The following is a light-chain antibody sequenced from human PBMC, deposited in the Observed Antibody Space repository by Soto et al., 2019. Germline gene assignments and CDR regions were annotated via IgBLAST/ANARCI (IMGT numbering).Light chain of an antibody. CDR1: QSVSNN. CDR3: QQYYNGSA. J-gene: IGKJ1*01. V-gene: IGKV3D-15*01. CDR2: AAS. Sequence: DIVMTQSPATVSASPGDRDTLSCRASQSVSNNVAGYQKKPGQAPRLLIYAASPGATGIPYRFSGSGSGPEFTLTISSLQSEDFAFYYCQQYYNGSAFGQGTRVDIK.